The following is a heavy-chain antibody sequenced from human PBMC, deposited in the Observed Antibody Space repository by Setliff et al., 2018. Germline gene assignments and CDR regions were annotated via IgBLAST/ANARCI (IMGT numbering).Heavy chain of an antibody. V-gene: IGHV3-49*04. CDR1: GFTFGDYA. CDR2: IRSKAYGGTT. Sequence: GESLKISCTASGFTFGDYAMTWVRQAPGKGLEWVGFIRSKAYGGTTEYAASVKGRFTISRDDSKSIAYLQMNSLKTEDTAMYYCTSSRYGSGWSHDYWGQGTLVTVSS. D-gene: IGHD6-19*01. J-gene: IGHJ4*02. CDR3: TSSRYGSGWSHDY.